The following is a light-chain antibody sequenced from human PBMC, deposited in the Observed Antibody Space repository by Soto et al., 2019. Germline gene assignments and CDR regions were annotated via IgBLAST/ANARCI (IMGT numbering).Light chain of an antibody. V-gene: IGKV1-5*01. CDR3: QQYNSYSPT. CDR2: DAS. Sequence: DIQMTQSPSTLSASVGDRVIITCRASQSVGGWLAWYQQKPGKAPKLLIYDASSLQSGVPSRFGGSGSGTEFTLTVSCLQPDDFATYYCQQYNSYSPTFGQGTKEEI. J-gene: IGKJ1*01. CDR1: QSVGGW.